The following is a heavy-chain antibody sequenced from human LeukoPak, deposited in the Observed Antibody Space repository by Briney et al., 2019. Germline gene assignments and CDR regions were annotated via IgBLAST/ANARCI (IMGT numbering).Heavy chain of an antibody. Sequence: GGSLRLSCGASGFTLSSYSMDWVRQAPGKGLEWASHITSYSNTIYYADSVKGRFTISRDNAGSSLYLQMNSLRAEDTAVYYCARVLLERPGIDSFDIWGQGTMVTVSS. CDR3: ARVLLERPGIDSFDI. CDR1: GFTLSSYS. J-gene: IGHJ3*02. CDR2: ITSYSNTI. D-gene: IGHD1-1*01. V-gene: IGHV3-48*01.